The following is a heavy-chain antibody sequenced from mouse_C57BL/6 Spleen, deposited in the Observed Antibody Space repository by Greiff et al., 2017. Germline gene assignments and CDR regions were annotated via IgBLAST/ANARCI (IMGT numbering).Heavy chain of an antibody. J-gene: IGHJ1*03. D-gene: IGHD1-1*01. CDR3: ARPLSYYGNSYRYWYFDV. V-gene: IGHV1-69*01. Sequence: QVQLQQPGAELVMPGASVKLSCKASGYTFTSYWMHWVKQRPGQGLEWIGEIDPSDSYTNYNQKFKGKSTLTVDKSSSAAYMQLSILTSGDSAVYYCARPLSYYGNSYRYWYFDVWGTGTTVTVSS. CDR1: GYTFTSYW. CDR2: IDPSDSYT.